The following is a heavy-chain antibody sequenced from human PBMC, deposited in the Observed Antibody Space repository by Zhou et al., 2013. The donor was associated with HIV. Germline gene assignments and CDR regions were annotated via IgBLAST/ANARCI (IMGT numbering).Heavy chain of an antibody. CDR2: INPNSGGT. CDR1: GGTSATYI. D-gene: IGHD6-13*01. J-gene: IGHJ1*01. Sequence: QVQLVQSGAEVKKPGSSVKVSCKPSGGTSATYIFNWVRQAPGQGLEWMGWINPNSGGTNYAQKFQGRVTMTRDTSISTAYMELSRLRSDDTAVYYCARVGRWRERNIAAAGDWGQG. CDR3: ARVGRWRERNIAAAGD. V-gene: IGHV1-2*02.